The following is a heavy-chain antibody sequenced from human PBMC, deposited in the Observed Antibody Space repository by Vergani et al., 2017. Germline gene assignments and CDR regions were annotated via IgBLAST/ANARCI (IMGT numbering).Heavy chain of an antibody. CDR2: IKQDGSEK. D-gene: IGHD3-22*01. V-gene: IGHV3-7*01. J-gene: IGHJ4*02. CDR3: ARGRIYYYDSSGYFDY. Sequence: EVQLVESGGGLVQPGGSLRLSCAASGFTFSSYWMSWVRQAPGKGLEWVANIKQDGSEKYYVDSVKGRFTISRDNAKNSLYLQMNSLRAEDTAVYYCARGRIYYYDSSGYFDYWGQGTLVTVSS. CDR1: GFTFSSYW.